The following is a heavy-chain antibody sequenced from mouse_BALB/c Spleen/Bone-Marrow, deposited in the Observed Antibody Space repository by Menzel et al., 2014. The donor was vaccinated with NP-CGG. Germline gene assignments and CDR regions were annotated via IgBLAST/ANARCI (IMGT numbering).Heavy chain of an antibody. D-gene: IGHD1-2*01. V-gene: IGHV4-1*02. Sequence: EVKLQESGGGLVQPGGSLKLSCAASGFDFSRYWMSWVRQAPGKGLEWIGEINPDSSTINYTPSLKDKFIISRDNAKNTLYLQMSKVRSEDTALYYCARMHYYGYVAYWGRGTLVAVSA. CDR2: INPDSSTI. CDR1: GFDFSRYW. CDR3: ARMHYYGYVAY. J-gene: IGHJ3*01.